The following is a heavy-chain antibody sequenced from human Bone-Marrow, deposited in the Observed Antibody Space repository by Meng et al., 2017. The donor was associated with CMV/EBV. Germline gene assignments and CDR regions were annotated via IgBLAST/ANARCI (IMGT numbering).Heavy chain of an antibody. CDR1: DGSFSGYS. Sequence: QTLSLTCAMYDGSFSGYSWTWIRQPPGKGLGWIGEINHGGSTNYNPSLKSRVTISVDTSKNQFSLKLSSVIAADTAVYYCARGYLMDPAMGPHFDYWGQGTLVTVSS. D-gene: IGHD5-18*01. CDR2: INHGGST. J-gene: IGHJ4*02. CDR3: ARGYLMDPAMGPHFDY. V-gene: IGHV4-34*01.